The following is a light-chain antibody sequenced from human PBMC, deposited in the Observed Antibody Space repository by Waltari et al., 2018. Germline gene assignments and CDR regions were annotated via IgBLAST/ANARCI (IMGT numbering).Light chain of an antibody. V-gene: IGKV1-39*01. CDR3: QQSFRTPYT. CDR1: QSISYY. CDR2: GSS. J-gene: IGKJ2*01. Sequence: DIQMTQSPSSLSASVGDRVTLTCRASQSISYYLNWYQHKPGKAPKLLIYGSSSLQSGFPSTFSGSGSGTDFTLTISSLQPEDFATYFCQQSFRTPYTFGQGTKLEIK.